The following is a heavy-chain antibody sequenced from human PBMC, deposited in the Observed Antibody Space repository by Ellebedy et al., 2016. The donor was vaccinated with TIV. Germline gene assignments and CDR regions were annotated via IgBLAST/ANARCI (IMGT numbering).Heavy chain of an antibody. V-gene: IGHV4-59*01. J-gene: IGHJ4*02. CDR2: IYYTGST. CDR1: GGSISGYY. CDR3: ARVRGVGFGMPLWTFDY. Sequence: MPGGSLRLSCTVSGGSISGYYWSWLRQSPGKGLEWIGYIYYTGSTNYNPSLKSRVTISLDSSKNRFSLKVNSLTAADTAVYYCARVRGVGFGMPLWTFDYWGRGTQVAVSS. D-gene: IGHD5-18*01.